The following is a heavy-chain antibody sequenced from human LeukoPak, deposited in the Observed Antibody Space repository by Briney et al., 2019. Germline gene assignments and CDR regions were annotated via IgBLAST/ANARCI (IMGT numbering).Heavy chain of an antibody. CDR2: VNPNSGGT. D-gene: IGHD2-15*01. Sequence: ASVKVSCKASGYTFTGYYMHWVRQAPGQGLEWMRWVNPNSGGTNYAQKFQGRVTMTRDTAISTAYMELSRLRSDDTAVYYCARGGGSVVVVAASLDYWGQGTLVTVSS. CDR3: ARGGGSVVVVAASLDY. CDR1: GYTFTGYY. V-gene: IGHV1-2*02. J-gene: IGHJ4*02.